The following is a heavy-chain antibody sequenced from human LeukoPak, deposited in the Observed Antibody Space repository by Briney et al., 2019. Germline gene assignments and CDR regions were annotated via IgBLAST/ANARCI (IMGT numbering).Heavy chain of an antibody. CDR3: ARVKGDNGDYVDFDY. CDR2: INSDGSST. J-gene: IGHJ4*02. D-gene: IGHD4-17*01. V-gene: IGHV3-74*01. CDR1: GFTFSAYW. Sequence: GGSLRLSCAASGFTFSAYWMHWVRQGPGKGLVWVSRINSDGSSTAYADSVKGRFTISRDNAKNTLYLQMDSLRAEDTAVYYCARVKGDNGDYVDFDYWGRGTLVTVSS.